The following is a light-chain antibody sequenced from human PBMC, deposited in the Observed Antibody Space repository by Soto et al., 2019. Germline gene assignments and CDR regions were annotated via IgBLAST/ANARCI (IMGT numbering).Light chain of an antibody. V-gene: IGKV1-13*02. Sequence: AIQVTQSPSSLSASVVDRVTITCLASQDIRGALAWYHQKPGKPPKLLIYDVSPLENGVPSRLSGDSSGTQFTLTICGLQPEDLGTYYGQHFNSYPGTFGNGTRLDSK. J-gene: IGKJ5*01. CDR2: DVS. CDR3: QHFNSYPGT. CDR1: QDIRGA.